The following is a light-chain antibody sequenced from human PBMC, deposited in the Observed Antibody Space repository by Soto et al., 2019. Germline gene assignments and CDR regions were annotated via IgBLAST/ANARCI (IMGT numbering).Light chain of an antibody. J-gene: IGLJ2*01. CDR3: AVWDDTLNRPI. CDR2: YDD. Sequence: QSLLTQPPSLSEAPRQTVTISCSGNTSNIGNNGVNWYRQFPGEAPKLLIYYDDLLPSGVSDRFSGSKSGTSASLAISGLQSEDEADYYCAVWDDTLNRPIFGGGTKVTVL. CDR1: TSNIGNNG. V-gene: IGLV1-36*01.